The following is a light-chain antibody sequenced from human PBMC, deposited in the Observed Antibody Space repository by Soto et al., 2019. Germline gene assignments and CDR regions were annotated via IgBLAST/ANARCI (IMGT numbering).Light chain of an antibody. V-gene: IGKV1-5*03. CDR1: QGISSW. J-gene: IGKJ1*01. CDR2: RAS. CDR3: QQYNSYSPT. Sequence: DIQMTQSPSSLSASLGDRVTITCRASQGISSWLAWYQQKLGKAPNLLIYRASRLESGVPSRFSGSGSETEFTLTISGLQPGDSATYYCQQYNSYSPTFGQGTNVDIK.